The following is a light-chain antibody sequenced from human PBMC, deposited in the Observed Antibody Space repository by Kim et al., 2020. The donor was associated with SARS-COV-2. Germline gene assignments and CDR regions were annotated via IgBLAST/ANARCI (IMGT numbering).Light chain of an antibody. CDR3: NSRDSSTNHLV. J-gene: IGLJ2*01. CDR1: SLRNYY. V-gene: IGLV3-19*01. Sequence: SSELTQDPAVSVALGQTVRITCQGDSLRNYYASWYQQKPGQAHVVVIYGKNNRLSGIPDRFSGSTSGNTASLTITGAQAEDEAVYYCNSRDSSTNHLVFG. CDR2: GKN.